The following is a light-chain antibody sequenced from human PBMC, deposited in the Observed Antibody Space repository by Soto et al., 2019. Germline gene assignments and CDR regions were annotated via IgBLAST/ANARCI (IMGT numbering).Light chain of an antibody. Sequence: EIVMTQSPATLSVSPGERATLSCRASQSVSSNLAWYQQKPGQAPRLLIYGASTRATGIPDRFSGSGSGTECTLTISSLQSEDFAVYYCQQYNNWWTFGQGTKVAIK. CDR3: QQYNNWWT. V-gene: IGKV3-15*01. CDR2: GAS. J-gene: IGKJ1*01. CDR1: QSVSSN.